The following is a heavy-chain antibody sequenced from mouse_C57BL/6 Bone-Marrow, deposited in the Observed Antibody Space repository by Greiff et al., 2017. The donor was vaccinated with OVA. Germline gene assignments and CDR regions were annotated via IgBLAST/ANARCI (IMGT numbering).Heavy chain of an antibody. J-gene: IGHJ3*01. Sequence: VQGVESGAELVKPGASVKLSCKASGYTFTEYTIHWVKQRSGQGLEWIGWFYPGSGSIKYNEKFKDKATLTADKSSSTVYMERSRLKSEGSAVYFGAGREEIYDGYYSWFAYWGQGTLVTVSA. V-gene: IGHV1-62-2*01. D-gene: IGHD2-3*01. CDR1: GYTFTEYT. CDR2: FYPGSGSI. CDR3: AGREEIYDGYYSWFAY.